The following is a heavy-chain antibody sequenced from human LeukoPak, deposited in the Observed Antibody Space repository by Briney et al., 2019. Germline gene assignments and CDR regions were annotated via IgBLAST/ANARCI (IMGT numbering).Heavy chain of an antibody. V-gene: IGHV1-8*01. J-gene: IGHJ5*02. CDR2: MNPNSGNI. D-gene: IGHD1-7*01. CDR1: GYTFTSYD. Sequence: ASVKVSCKASGYTFTSYDINWVRQATGQGLEWMGWMNPNSGNIGYAQKFQGRVTMTRNTSISTAYMELSSLRSEDTAVYYCARGNRYNWNYGPPWGQGTLVTVSS. CDR3: ARGNRYNWNYGPP.